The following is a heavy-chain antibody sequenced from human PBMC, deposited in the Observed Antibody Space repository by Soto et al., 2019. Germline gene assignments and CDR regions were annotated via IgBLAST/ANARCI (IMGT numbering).Heavy chain of an antibody. CDR1: GYSFTTYW. Sequence: DVQLAQSGAEVKKPGESLRITCEASGYSFTTYWISWVRQMPGKGLEWMGAKDPRDSYTKYSPSFQGHVTISVDKSISTAYLQWNSLKASDTAIYYCAREKSDLELFNWLDPWGQGTLVNVSS. CDR3: AREKSDLELFNWLDP. D-gene: IGHD1-7*01. CDR2: KDPRDSYT. V-gene: IGHV5-10-1*03. J-gene: IGHJ5*02.